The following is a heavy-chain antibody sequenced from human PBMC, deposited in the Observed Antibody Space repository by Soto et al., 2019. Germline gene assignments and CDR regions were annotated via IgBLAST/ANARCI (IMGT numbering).Heavy chain of an antibody. CDR3: TRTIGLRLRELSPAY. J-gene: IGHJ4*02. CDR2: TSYDGSKQ. V-gene: IGHV3-30*03. CDR1: GFTFDKYA. Sequence: GGSLRLSCAASGFTFDKYAMEWVRQAPGQGLEWVALTSYDGSKQYYGDSVQGRFIMSRDNSKNTVFLHMNSLRLEDTAVYYCTRTIGLRLRELSPAYWGRGTLVTVSS. D-gene: IGHD3-16*02.